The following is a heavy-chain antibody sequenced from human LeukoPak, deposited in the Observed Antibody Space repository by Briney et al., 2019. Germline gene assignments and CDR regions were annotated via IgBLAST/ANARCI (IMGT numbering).Heavy chain of an antibody. J-gene: IGHJ4*02. CDR1: GGSISSSSYY. CDR2: IYYSGST. Sequence: ETLSLTCTVSGGSISSSSYYWGWIRQPPGKGLEWIGSIYYSGSTYYNPSLKSRVTISVDTSKNQFSLKLSSVTAADTAVYYCARIAATYFDYWGQGTLVTASS. CDR3: ARIAATYFDY. V-gene: IGHV4-39*01. D-gene: IGHD6-25*01.